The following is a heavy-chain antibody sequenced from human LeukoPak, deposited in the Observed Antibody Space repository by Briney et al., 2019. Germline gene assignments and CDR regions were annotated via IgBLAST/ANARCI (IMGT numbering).Heavy chain of an antibody. CDR3: ARGVDDFGDFCFDY. CDR1: GYTFTSYG. D-gene: IGHD4-17*01. V-gene: IGHV1-18*01. Sequence: ASVKVSCKASGYTFTSYGISWVRQAPGQGLEWMGWISAYNGETNYAEKVQGRVTLTTDTSTNTAYMEMRSLRSDDTAIYYCARGVDDFGDFCFDYWGRGTQVTASS. J-gene: IGHJ4*02. CDR2: ISAYNGET.